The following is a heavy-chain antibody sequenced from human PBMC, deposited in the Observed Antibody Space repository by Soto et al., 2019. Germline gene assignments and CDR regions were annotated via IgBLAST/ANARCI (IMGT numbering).Heavy chain of an antibody. CDR3: AREYSSFEY. CDR2: IHYSGST. Sequence: QVQLQESGPGLLKPSETLSLTCTVSGGSISTYYWSWIRQPPGKGLEWIGYIHYSGSTSYNPPLNSRVTISVDTSKNQFSLELSSLAAADTAVYYCAREYSSFEYWGQGIVVSVSS. D-gene: IGHD6-19*01. J-gene: IGHJ4*02. V-gene: IGHV4-59*01. CDR1: GGSISTYY.